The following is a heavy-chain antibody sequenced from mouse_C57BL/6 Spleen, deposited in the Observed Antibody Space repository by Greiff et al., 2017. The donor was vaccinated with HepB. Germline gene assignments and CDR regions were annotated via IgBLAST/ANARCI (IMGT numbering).Heavy chain of an antibody. CDR3: ARTPYYYGSWYFDV. J-gene: IGHJ1*03. D-gene: IGHD1-1*01. V-gene: IGHV1-80*01. CDR2: IYPGDGDT. Sequence: FQLQQSGAELVKPGASVKISCKASGYAFSSYWMNWVKQRPGKGLEWIGQIYPGDGDTNYNGKFKGKATLTADKSSSTAYMQLSSLTSEDSAVYFCARTPYYYGSWYFDVWGTGTTVTVSS. CDR1: GYAFSSYW.